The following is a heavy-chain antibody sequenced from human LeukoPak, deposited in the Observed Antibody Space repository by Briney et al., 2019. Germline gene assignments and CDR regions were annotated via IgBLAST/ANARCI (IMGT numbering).Heavy chain of an antibody. J-gene: IGHJ5*02. CDR2: IYYSGST. V-gene: IGHV4-59*12. Sequence: PSETLSLTCAVYGGSFSGYYWSWIRQPPGKGLEWIGYIYYSGSTYYNPSLKSRLSISVDTSKNQFSLKLSSVTAADTAVYYCARDRHITIFGVVPHRWFDPWGQGTLVTVSS. CDR3: ARDRHITIFGVVPHRWFDP. CDR1: GGSFSGYY. D-gene: IGHD3-3*01.